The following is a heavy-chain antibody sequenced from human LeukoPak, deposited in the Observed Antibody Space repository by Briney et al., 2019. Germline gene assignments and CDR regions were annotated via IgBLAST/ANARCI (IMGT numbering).Heavy chain of an antibody. V-gene: IGHV3-23*01. D-gene: IGHD3-10*01. Sequence: GGSLRLSCAASGFTFSSYTMSWVRQAPGKGLEWVSTLSGSGGNTYYADSVKGRFTFSRDTSKNMLYLQMNSLRAEDTAVYFCARDKYSFGEFDHWGQGTLVTVSS. J-gene: IGHJ4*02. CDR2: LSGSGGNT. CDR3: ARDKYSFGEFDH. CDR1: GFTFSSYT.